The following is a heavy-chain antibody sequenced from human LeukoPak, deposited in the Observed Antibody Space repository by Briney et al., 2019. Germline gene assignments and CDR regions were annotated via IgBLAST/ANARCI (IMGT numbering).Heavy chain of an antibody. CDR2: IIPIFGTA. Sequence: SVKVSCKASGGTFSSYAISWVRQAPGQGLEWMGGIIPIFGTANYAQKFQGRVTITADESTSTAYMELSSLRSEDTAVYYCARDGPWPSTTILQKGGYFDYWGQGTLVTVSS. CDR1: GGTFSSYA. D-gene: IGHD1-26*01. V-gene: IGHV1-69*13. CDR3: ARDGPWPSTTILQKGGYFDY. J-gene: IGHJ4*02.